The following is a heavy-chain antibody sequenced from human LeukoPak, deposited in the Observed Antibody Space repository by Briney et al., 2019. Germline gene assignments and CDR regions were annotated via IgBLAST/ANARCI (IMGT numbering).Heavy chain of an antibody. J-gene: IGHJ4*02. Sequence: GGSLRLSCAASGFSVSNIYMSWVRQAPGKGLEWVSVIHPGGQIYYAESLKGRFTISRDNSKNTVYLHMNSLRAEDTAVYHCARDPGYGPGADYGNYWGQGTLVTVSS. CDR2: IHPGGQI. CDR1: GFSVSNIY. CDR3: ARDPGYGPGADYGNY. V-gene: IGHV3-66*01. D-gene: IGHD4/OR15-4a*01.